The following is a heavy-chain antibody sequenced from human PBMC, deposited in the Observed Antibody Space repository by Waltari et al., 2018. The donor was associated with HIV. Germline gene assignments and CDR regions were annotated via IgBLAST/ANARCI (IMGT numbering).Heavy chain of an antibody. V-gene: IGHV1-69*04. Sequence: QVQLVQSGAEVKKPGSSVKVSCKASGGTFSSYAISWVRQAPGQGLEWRGRLIPIRGIANYAQKVQGRVTITADKSTSTAYMELSSLRSEDTAVYYCARGTSLNGMDVWGQGTTVTVSS. CDR2: LIPIRGIA. CDR1: GGTFSSYA. CDR3: ARGTSLNGMDV. D-gene: IGHD2-2*01. J-gene: IGHJ6*02.